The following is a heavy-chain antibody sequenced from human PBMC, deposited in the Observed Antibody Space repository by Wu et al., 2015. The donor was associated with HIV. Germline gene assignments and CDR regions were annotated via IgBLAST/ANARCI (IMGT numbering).Heavy chain of an antibody. J-gene: IGHJ4*02. CDR2: LIPMYGTA. Sequence: QVQLVQSGAEVKKPGSSVKVSCKASGGTFSTYAISWVRQAPGQGLEWMGRLIPMYGTANYAQKFQGRVTITADESTSTAYMDVSSLRSDDTAVYYCAGGGGRTSMDPFDFWGQGTLVTVSS. D-gene: IGHD5-18*01. CDR3: AGGGGRTSMDPFDF. V-gene: IGHV1-69*15. CDR1: GGTFSTYA.